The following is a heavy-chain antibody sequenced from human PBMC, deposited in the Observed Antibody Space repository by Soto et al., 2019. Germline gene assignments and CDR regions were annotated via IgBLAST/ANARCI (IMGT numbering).Heavy chain of an antibody. D-gene: IGHD2-21*01. Sequence: QINLIESGPTLVKPTQPLTLTCTFSGFSLSTSGAAVGWVRQPPGRALEWLALIYWDGDKRYNASLGTRLSITNDTSMNQVVLTLTNVDAADTATYYWAHRATLTSFGLMIENAIWFDPWGQGTRVSVSS. J-gene: IGHJ5*02. CDR1: GFSLSTSGAA. V-gene: IGHV2-5*02. CDR3: AHRATLTSFGLMIENAIWFDP. CDR2: IYWDGDK.